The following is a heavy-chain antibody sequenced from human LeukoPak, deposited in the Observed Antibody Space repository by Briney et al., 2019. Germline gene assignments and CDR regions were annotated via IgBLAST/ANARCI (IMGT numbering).Heavy chain of an antibody. CDR1: GYSISSGYY. V-gene: IGHV4-38-2*02. CDR3: ARGSSSSWYERFCDY. J-gene: IGHJ4*02. CDR2: IYHSGST. Sequence: PSETLSLTCTVSGYSISSGYYWGWIRQPPGKGLEWIGSIYHSGSTYYNPSLKSRVTISVDTSKNQFSLKLSSVTAADTVVYYCARGSSSSWYERFCDYWARDTVVPVSS. D-gene: IGHD6-13*01.